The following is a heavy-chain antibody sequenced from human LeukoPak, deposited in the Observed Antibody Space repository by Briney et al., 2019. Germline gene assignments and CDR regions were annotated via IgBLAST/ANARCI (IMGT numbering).Heavy chain of an antibody. Sequence: GGSLRLSCAASGFTFSSHAMSWVRQAPGKGLEWVSGVSGSGGSTYYADSVKGRFTISRDNSKNTLYLQMNSLRAEDTAVYYCAKHLSAVVTWDAFDIWGQGTMVTVPS. J-gene: IGHJ3*02. CDR2: VSGSGGST. CDR1: GFTFSSHA. V-gene: IGHV3-23*01. D-gene: IGHD4-23*01. CDR3: AKHLSAVVTWDAFDI.